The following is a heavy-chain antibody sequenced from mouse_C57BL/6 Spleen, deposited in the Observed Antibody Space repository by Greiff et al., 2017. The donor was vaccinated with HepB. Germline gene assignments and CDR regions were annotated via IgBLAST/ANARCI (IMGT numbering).Heavy chain of an antibody. CDR3: TRVRYPYAMDY. Sequence: QVQLQQSGAELVRPGASVTLSCKASGYTFTDYEMHWVKQTPVHGLEWIGAIDPETGGTAYNQKFKGKAILTADKSSSTAYMELRSLTSEDSAVYYCTRVRYPYAMDYWGQGTSVTVSS. D-gene: IGHD5-1-1*01. V-gene: IGHV1-15*01. CDR1: GYTFTDYE. CDR2: IDPETGGT. J-gene: IGHJ4*01.